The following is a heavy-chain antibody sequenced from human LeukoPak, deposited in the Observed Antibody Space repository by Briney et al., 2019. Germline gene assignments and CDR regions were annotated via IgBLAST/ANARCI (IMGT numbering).Heavy chain of an antibody. Sequence: GASVKVSCRASGYTFTGCYMHWVRQAPGQGLEWMGGINPNSGGTGCAQKFQGRVTVARDTSIGTAYMELSRLRSDDTAVYYCARVNYYYCSGSYSYYYGMDVWGQGTTVTVSS. CDR1: GYTFTGCY. CDR2: INPNSGGT. D-gene: IGHD3-10*01. CDR3: ARVNYYYCSGSYSYYYGMDV. V-gene: IGHV1-2*02. J-gene: IGHJ6*02.